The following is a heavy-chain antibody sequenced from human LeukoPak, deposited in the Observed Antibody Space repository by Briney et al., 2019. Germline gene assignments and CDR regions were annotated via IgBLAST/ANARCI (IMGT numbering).Heavy chain of an antibody. D-gene: IGHD6-6*01. V-gene: IGHV4-59*08. J-gene: IGHJ6*03. CDR2: IYYSGST. Sequence: SETLSLTCTVSGGSISSYYWSWIRQPPGKGLEWIGYIYYSGSTNYNPSLKSRVTISVDTSKNQFSLKLSSVTAADTAVYYCARHRGSSQGYYYYMDVWGKGTTVTVSS. CDR3: ARHRGSSQGYYYYMDV. CDR1: GGSISSYY.